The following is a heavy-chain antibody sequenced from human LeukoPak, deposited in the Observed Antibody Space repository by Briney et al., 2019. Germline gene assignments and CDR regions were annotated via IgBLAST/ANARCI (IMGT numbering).Heavy chain of an antibody. J-gene: IGHJ6*02. CDR1: GGSISSGDYY. D-gene: IGHD3-10*01. CDR3: ARDRYYGSGSYYKIFDLSKYYYYGMDV. V-gene: IGHV4-30-4*01. Sequence: SQTLSLTCTVSGGSISSGDYYWSWIRQPPGKGLEWIGYIYYSGSTYYNPSLKSRVTISVDTSKNQFSLKLSSVTAADTAVYYCARDRYYGSGSYYKIFDLSKYYYYGMDVWGQGTTVTVSS. CDR2: IYYSGST.